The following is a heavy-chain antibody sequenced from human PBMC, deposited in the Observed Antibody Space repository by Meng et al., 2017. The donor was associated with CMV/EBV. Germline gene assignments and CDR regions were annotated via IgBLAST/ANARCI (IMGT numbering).Heavy chain of an antibody. CDR1: GFTFSGSA. CDR3: TVRIAVAGTIDY. J-gene: IGHJ4*02. V-gene: IGHV3-73*01. CDR2: IRSNANSYAT. Sequence: GESLKISCAASGFTFSGSAMHWVRQASGKGLEWVGRIRSNANSYATAYAASVKGRFTISRDDSKNTAYLQMNSLKTEDTAVYYCTVRIAVAGTIDYWGQGTLVTVSS. D-gene: IGHD6-19*01.